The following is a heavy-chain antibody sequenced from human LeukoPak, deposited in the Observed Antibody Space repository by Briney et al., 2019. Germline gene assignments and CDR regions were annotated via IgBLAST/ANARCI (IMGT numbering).Heavy chain of an antibody. CDR2: IRGRRGST. J-gene: IGHJ4*02. D-gene: IGHD1-26*01. V-gene: IGHV3-23*01. CDR1: GFTFSSYG. CDR3: ARVWRGSYEFDY. Sequence: GGSLRLSCAASGFTFSSYGMSWVRQAPGKGLEWVSAIRGRRGSTYYADSVKGRFTISRANSKNSLYLQMNSLRAEDTAVYYCARVWRGSYEFDYWGQGTLVTVSS.